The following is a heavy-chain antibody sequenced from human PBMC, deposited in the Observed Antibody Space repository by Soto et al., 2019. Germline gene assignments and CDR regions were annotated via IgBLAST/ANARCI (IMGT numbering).Heavy chain of an antibody. D-gene: IGHD2-15*01. CDR1: GFTFSNYW. CDR3: ASRPSRAQTPDTLCAAD. Sequence: PGGSLRLSCAASGFTFSNYWMNWVRQAPGKGLEWVANIKQDGSEKHYVDSVKGRFTISRDNTKDSLYLQMNNLRAEDTAVYYCASRPSRAQTPDTLCAADWGQGTQVTVSS. J-gene: IGHJ4*02. CDR2: IKQDGSEK. V-gene: IGHV3-7*01.